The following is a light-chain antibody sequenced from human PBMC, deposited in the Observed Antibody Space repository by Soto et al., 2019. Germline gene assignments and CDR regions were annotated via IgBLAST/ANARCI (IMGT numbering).Light chain of an antibody. V-gene: IGKV3-11*01. CDR2: DAS. CDR3: QHRNNWPWT. CDR1: QSVGRY. Sequence: EIVLTQSPAILSLSPGERATLSCRASQSVGRYLVWCQQKPGQAPSLLIYDASNRATGVPARFSGSGSGTDFTPTISSLESEDFAVYYCQHRNNWPWTLGQGTKV. J-gene: IGKJ1*01.